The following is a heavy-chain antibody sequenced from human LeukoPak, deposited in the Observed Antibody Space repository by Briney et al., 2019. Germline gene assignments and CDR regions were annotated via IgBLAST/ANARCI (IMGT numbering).Heavy chain of an antibody. D-gene: IGHD6-6*01. CDR2: IIPIFGTA. CDR1: GYTFTSYD. J-gene: IGHJ4*02. V-gene: IGHV1-69*05. Sequence: SVKVSCKASGYTFTSYDISWVRQAPGQGLEWMGGIIPIFGTANYAQKFQGRVTITTDESTSTAYMELSSLRSEDTAVYYCARVTYSSSWRYFDYWGQGTLVTVSS. CDR3: ARVTYSSSWRYFDY.